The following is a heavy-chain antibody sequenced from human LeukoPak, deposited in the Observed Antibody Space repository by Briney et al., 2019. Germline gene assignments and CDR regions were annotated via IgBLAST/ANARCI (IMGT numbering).Heavy chain of an antibody. CDR1: GGSISSGDYY. CDR2: IYYSGSA. D-gene: IGHD4-17*01. CDR3: ARATKTTVTAKLNYYYYGMDV. V-gene: IGHV4-30-4*01. J-gene: IGHJ6*02. Sequence: TPSETLSLTCTASGGSISSGDYYWSWIRQHPGKGLVWIGYIYYSGSAYYNPSLRSRATISVHTSKNQFSLKLSSVTAADTAVYYCARATKTTVTAKLNYYYYGMDVWGQGTTVTVSS.